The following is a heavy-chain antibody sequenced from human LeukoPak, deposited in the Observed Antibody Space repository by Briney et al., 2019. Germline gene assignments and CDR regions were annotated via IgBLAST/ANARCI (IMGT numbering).Heavy chain of an antibody. CDR3: VEEADYYDSSGYFDY. J-gene: IGHJ4*02. Sequence: PGRSLRLSCAASGFTFSSYGMHWVRQAPGKGLEWVAVISYDGSNKYYADSVKGRFTISRDNSKNTLYLQMNSLRAEDTAVYYCVEEADYYDSSGYFDYWGQGTLVTVSS. D-gene: IGHD3-22*01. CDR2: ISYDGSNK. V-gene: IGHV3-30*18. CDR1: GFTFSSYG.